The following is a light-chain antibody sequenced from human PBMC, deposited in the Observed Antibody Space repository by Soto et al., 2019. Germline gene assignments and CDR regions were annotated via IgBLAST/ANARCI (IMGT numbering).Light chain of an antibody. CDR1: SSNIGAGYD. Sequence: QSVLTQPPSVSGAPGQRVTISCTGSSSNIGAGYDVHWYQQHPGKAPKLMIYEVSNRPSGVSNRFSGSKSGNTASLTISGLQAEDEADYYCSSYTSSSTFVGTGTKVTVL. J-gene: IGLJ1*01. V-gene: IGLV2-14*01. CDR2: EVS. CDR3: SSYTSSSTF.